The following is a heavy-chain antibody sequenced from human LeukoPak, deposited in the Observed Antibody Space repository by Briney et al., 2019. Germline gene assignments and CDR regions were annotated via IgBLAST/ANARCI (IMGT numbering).Heavy chain of an antibody. CDR2: IKQDGSEK. V-gene: IGHV3-7*03. Sequence: GGSLRLSCAASGFTFSRYWMSWVRQAPRKGLEWVANIKQDGSEKYYVDSVKGRFTISRDNAKSSLYLQMNSLRAEDTAVYYCARDKGDYDTSGSLFVFGGQGTLVTVSS. CDR3: ARDKGDYDTSGSLFVF. D-gene: IGHD3-22*01. J-gene: IGHJ4*02. CDR1: GFTFSRYW.